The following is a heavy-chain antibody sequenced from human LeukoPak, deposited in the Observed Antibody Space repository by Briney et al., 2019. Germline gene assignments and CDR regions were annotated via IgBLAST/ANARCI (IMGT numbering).Heavy chain of an antibody. CDR2: IAFDGSNK. V-gene: IGHV3-30*04. J-gene: IGHJ4*02. CDR3: AREGFSSTLPTTYHFDY. D-gene: IGHD3-3*01. Sequence: GGSLRLSCVVSGFTFRNYAMHWVRQAPGKGLEWVATIAFDGSNKYYADSVKGRLTVSRDNSKNTLYVQMNSLRAEGTAVYYCAREGFSSTLPTTYHFDYWGQGTLVTVSS. CDR1: GFTFRNYA.